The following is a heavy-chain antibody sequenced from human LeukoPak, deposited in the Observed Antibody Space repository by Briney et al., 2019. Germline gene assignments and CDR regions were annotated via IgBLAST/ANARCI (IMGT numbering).Heavy chain of an antibody. CDR1: GVSISDYY. V-gene: IGHV4-59*01. D-gene: IGHD3-9*01. Sequence: SETLSLTCTVSGVSISDYYWSWVRQPPGKGLEWIGYIYYTGSTDYNPSPERRVTMSVATSKNQFSLNLRSVTATDTAVYYCARRTYYDTLTGYNYWYFDLWGRGTLVTVSS. J-gene: IGHJ2*01. CDR2: IYYTGST. CDR3: ARRTYYDTLTGYNYWYFDL.